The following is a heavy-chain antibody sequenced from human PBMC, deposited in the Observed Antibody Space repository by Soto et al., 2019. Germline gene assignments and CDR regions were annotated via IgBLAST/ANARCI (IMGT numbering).Heavy chain of an antibody. CDR2: ISAYNGNT. V-gene: IGHV1-18*04. CDR1: GYTFTSSG. Sequence: QVQLVQSGAEVKKPGASVKVSCKASGYTFTSSGISWVRQAPGQGLEWMGWISAYNGNTNYAQKLQGRVTMTTDTSTSTAYMALRSLRSDDTAVYYYARAVRISSLVPAASPLCYWGQGTLVTVSS. CDR3: ARAVRISSLVPAASPLCY. D-gene: IGHD2-2*01. J-gene: IGHJ4*02.